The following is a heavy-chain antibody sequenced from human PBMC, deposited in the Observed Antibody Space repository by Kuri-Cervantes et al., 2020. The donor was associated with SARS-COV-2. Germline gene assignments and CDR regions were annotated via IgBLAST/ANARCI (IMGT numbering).Heavy chain of an antibody. CDR3: VGLFVDSMVRGPAEY. D-gene: IGHD3-10*01. Sequence: GASQKTSCKCSDYCFATYWIGWVRPLPEKVLEWRGIISGADSDTSYSQSFQSQVTMSADKSNSTAYLQWSRLKASDTVMYYCVGLFVDSMVRGPAEYWGQGTLVTVSS. J-gene: IGHJ4*02. CDR2: ISGADSDT. CDR1: DYCFATYW. V-gene: IGHV5-51*01.